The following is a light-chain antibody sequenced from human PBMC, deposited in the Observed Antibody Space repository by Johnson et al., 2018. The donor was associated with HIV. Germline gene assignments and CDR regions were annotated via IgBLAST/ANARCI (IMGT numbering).Light chain of an antibody. CDR2: ENN. Sequence: QPVLTQPPSVSAAPGQKVTISCSGSSSNIGNNYVSWYQQLPGTAPKLLIYENNKRPSGIPDRFSGYKSGTSATLGITGLQTGDEADYYCGTWDSSLSALYVFGTGTKVTVL. CDR1: SSNIGNNY. V-gene: IGLV1-51*02. CDR3: GTWDSSLSALYV. J-gene: IGLJ1*01.